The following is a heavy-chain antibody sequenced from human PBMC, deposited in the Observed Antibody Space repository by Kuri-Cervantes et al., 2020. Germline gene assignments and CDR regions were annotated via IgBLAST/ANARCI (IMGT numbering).Heavy chain of an antibody. CDR1: GFTFSSYW. D-gene: IGHD2-15*01. CDR2: IQHDGSEK. CDR3: ARDCLGPSPFGGGSCYYFDY. Sequence: GESLKISCAASGFTFSSYWMNWVRQAPGKGLEWVANIQHDGSEKYYVDSVKGRFTFSRDNAKNSLYLQMNSLRAEDTAVYYCARDCLGPSPFGGGSCYYFDYWGQGTLVTVSS. V-gene: IGHV3-7*01. J-gene: IGHJ4*02.